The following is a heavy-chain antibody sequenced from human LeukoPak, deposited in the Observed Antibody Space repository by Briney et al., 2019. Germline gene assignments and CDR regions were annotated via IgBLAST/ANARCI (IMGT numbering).Heavy chain of an antibody. D-gene: IGHD3-22*01. CDR2: FDPEDGET. Sequence: ASVKVSCKVSGYTLTELSMHWVRQAPGKGLEWMGGFDPEDGETIYAQKFQGRVTMTEDTSTDTAYMELSSLRSEDTAVYYCATVTYYYDSSGFAFDIWGQGTMVTASS. CDR1: GYTLTELS. J-gene: IGHJ3*02. V-gene: IGHV1-24*01. CDR3: ATVTYYYDSSGFAFDI.